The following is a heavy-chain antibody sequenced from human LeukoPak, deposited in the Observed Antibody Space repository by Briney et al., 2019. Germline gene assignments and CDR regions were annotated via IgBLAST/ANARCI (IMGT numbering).Heavy chain of an antibody. CDR2: ISGGNGNT. Sequence: ASVKVSCKASGYTFTSYAIHWVRQAPGQRLEWMGWISGGNGNTKYSQNFQGRVTFISNTSATTAFMELSSLRSEDAAVYYCARDSGSGNNDYWGQGTLVTVSS. CDR1: GYTFTSYA. D-gene: IGHD1-26*01. J-gene: IGHJ4*02. V-gene: IGHV1-3*01. CDR3: ARDSGSGNNDY.